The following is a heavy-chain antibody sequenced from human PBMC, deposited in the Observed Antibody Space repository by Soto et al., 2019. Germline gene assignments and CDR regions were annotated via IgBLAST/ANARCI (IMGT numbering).Heavy chain of an antibody. Sequence: EVHLVESGGGLVQPGGSLRLSCAASGFTVNDNYMTWVRQAPGRGLDWVSIIFSAGSTYYADAVRGRFTISRDNSKNTLYLQMNSLRAEDTAIYYCARGAGGNSWRSPTFDSWGQGTLVTVSS. D-gene: IGHD5-18*01. CDR1: GFTVNDNY. CDR2: IFSAGST. CDR3: ARGAGGNSWRSPTFDS. J-gene: IGHJ4*02. V-gene: IGHV3-66*01.